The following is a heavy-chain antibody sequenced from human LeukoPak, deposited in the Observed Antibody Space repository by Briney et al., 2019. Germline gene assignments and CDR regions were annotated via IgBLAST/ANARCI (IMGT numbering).Heavy chain of an antibody. CDR1: GFTFSSYE. D-gene: IGHD6-13*01. CDR2: ISSSGSTI. J-gene: IGHJ6*03. V-gene: IGHV3-48*03. Sequence: GGSLRLSCAASGFTFSSYEMNWVRQAPGKGLEWVSYISSSGSTIYYADSVKGRFTISRDNAKNSLYQQMNSLRAEDTAVYYCARAFQELPQLYYYYYMDVWGKGTTVTVSS. CDR3: ARAFQELPQLYYYYYMDV.